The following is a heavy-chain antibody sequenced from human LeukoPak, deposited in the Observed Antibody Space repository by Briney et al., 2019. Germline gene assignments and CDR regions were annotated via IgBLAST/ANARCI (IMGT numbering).Heavy chain of an antibody. Sequence: ASVKVSCKASGYTFTSYGISWVRQAPGQGLEWMGWISAYNGNTNYAQKLQGRVTMTTDTSTSTAYMELSSLRSEDTAVYYCARTLKYYYDSSGYLPTYWYFDLWGRGTLVTVSS. CDR2: ISAYNGNT. CDR1: GYTFTSYG. J-gene: IGHJ2*01. V-gene: IGHV1-18*01. CDR3: ARTLKYYYDSSGYLPTYWYFDL. D-gene: IGHD3-22*01.